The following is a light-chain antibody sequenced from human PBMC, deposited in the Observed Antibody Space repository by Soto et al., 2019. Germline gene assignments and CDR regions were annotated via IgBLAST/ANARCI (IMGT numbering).Light chain of an antibody. CDR1: QSVSSY. CDR2: DAS. V-gene: IGKV3-11*01. J-gene: IGKJ4*01. CDR3: QQYNSWPLT. Sequence: EIVLTPSPATLSLSPVERATLSCRASQSVSSYLAWYQQKPGQAPRLLIYDASNRATGIPARFSGSGSGTEFTLTISSLQSEDFAVYYCQQYNSWPLTFGGGTKVDIK.